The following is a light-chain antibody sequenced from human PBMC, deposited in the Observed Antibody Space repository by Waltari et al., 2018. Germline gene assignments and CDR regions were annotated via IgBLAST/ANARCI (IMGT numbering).Light chain of an antibody. Sequence: DIQMTQSPSTLSASVGDRVPITCRARQNINKWLAWYQQKPGKAPMLLIYKASRLQSGVPSRFSGSGSGTEFTLTISSLQPDDLATYYCQQYSTFWWTFGQGTKVEI. CDR3: QQYSTFWWT. J-gene: IGKJ1*01. CDR2: KAS. V-gene: IGKV1-5*03. CDR1: QNINKW.